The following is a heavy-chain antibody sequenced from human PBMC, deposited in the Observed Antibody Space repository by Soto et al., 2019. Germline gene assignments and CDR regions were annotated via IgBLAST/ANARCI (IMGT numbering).Heavy chain of an antibody. J-gene: IGHJ5*02. CDR2: IRSRAYGGTT. CDR1: GFTFGDYA. D-gene: IGHD6-13*01. Sequence: GGSLRLSCTASGFTFGDYAMSWFRQAPGKGLEWVGFIRSRAYGGTTEYAASVKGRFTISRDDSKSIAYLQMNSLKTEDTAVYYCTRVRNRQQLVLSNWFDPWGQGTLVTVSS. CDR3: TRVRNRQQLVLSNWFDP. V-gene: IGHV3-49*03.